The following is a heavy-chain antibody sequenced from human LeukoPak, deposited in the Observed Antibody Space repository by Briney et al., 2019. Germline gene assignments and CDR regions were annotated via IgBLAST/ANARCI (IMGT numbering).Heavy chain of an antibody. D-gene: IGHD3-10*01. CDR2: SNPNSGGT. J-gene: IGHJ4*02. CDR3: AVGGVDYYFDY. CDR1: GYTFTGYY. V-gene: IGHV1-2*02. Sequence: ASVKVSCTTSGYTFTGYYIHWVRQAPGQGLEWMGWSNPNSGGTNYAQRFQGRVTMTRDTSLRTVYMELTRLRSDDTAVYYCAVGGVDYYFDYWGQGTRVTVSS.